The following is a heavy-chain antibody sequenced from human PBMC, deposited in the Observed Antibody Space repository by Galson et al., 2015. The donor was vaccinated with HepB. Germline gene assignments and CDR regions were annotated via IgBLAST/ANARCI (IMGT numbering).Heavy chain of an antibody. D-gene: IGHD1-7*01. CDR2: ISGSGGST. V-gene: IGHV3-23*01. J-gene: IGHJ4*02. Sequence: SLRLSCAASGFTFSSYAMSWVRQAPGKGLEWVSAISGSGGSTYYADSVKGRFTISRDNSKNTLYLQMNSLRAEDTAVYYCAKVPHRTGTTHYWGQGTLVTVSS. CDR3: AKVPHRTGTTHY. CDR1: GFTFSSYA.